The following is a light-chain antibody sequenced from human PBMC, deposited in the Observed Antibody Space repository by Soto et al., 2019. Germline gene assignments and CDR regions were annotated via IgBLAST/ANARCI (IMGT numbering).Light chain of an antibody. CDR2: GAS. CDR3: QQYGSSPPIT. V-gene: IGKV3-20*01. J-gene: IGKJ5*01. Sequence: EIVLTQSPGTLSLSPGERATLSCRASQSVSSNYLAWYQQKPGQAPRLPIYGASSRATGIPDTFTGSGSGTDFTLTISRLEPEDFAVYYCQQYGSSPPITFGQGTRLEIK. CDR1: QSVSSNY.